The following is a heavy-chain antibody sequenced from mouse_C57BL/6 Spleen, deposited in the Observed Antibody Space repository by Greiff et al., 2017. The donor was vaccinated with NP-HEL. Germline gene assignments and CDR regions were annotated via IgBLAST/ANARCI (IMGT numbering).Heavy chain of an antibody. J-gene: IGHJ4*01. CDR1: GYTFTSYW. Sequence: VQLQQSGAELVMPGASVKLSCKASGYTFTSYWIEWVKQRPGHGLEWIGEILPGSGSTNYNEKFKGKATFTADTSSNTAYMQLSSLTTEDSAIYYCARWDWDKAMDYWGQGTSVTVSS. CDR3: ARWDWDKAMDY. V-gene: IGHV1-9*01. CDR2: ILPGSGST. D-gene: IGHD4-1*01.